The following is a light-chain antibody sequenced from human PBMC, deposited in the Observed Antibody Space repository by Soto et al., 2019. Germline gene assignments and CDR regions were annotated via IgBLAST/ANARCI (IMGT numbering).Light chain of an antibody. V-gene: IGLV7-46*01. Sequence: QAVVTQEPSLTVSPGGTVTLTCGSSTGAVTSGHYPYWFQQKPGQAPRTLIHDTSSEHSWTPARFSGSLLGGKAALTLSGAQPEDEAEYYCLLSYSGARVFGGGTKLTVL. CDR2: DTS. CDR3: LLSYSGARV. J-gene: IGLJ3*02. CDR1: TGAVTSGHY.